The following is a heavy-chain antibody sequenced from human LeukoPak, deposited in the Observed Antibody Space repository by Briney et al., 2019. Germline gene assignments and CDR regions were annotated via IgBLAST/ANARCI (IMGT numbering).Heavy chain of an antibody. D-gene: IGHD2-8*01. Sequence: PGGSLRLSCVASGFTFSSRDWMTWVRQTPGKGLEWLAYISGSGSDIYFADSVKGRFTISRDNAKNSLYLQMNSLRPEDTALYYCSTDPRLLMYWGHGTLVTVSS. CDR2: ISGSGSDI. J-gene: IGHJ4*01. CDR3: STDPRLLMY. V-gene: IGHV3-21*05. CDR1: GFTFSSRDW.